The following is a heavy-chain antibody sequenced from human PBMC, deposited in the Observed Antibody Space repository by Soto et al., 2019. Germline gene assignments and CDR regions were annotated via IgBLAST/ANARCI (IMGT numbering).Heavy chain of an antibody. V-gene: IGHV4-30-4*01. Sequence: SVILCLTCTVSGGSISTVDYRWSWIRQPPGKGLEWIGYIYYSGSTYYNPSLKSRVTISVDTSKNQFSLKLSSVTAADTAVYYCARILVGATFPCYYYGMDVWGQGTSVTGSS. D-gene: IGHD1-26*01. CDR1: GGSISTVDYR. CDR2: IYYSGST. CDR3: ARILVGATFPCYYYGMDV. J-gene: IGHJ6*02.